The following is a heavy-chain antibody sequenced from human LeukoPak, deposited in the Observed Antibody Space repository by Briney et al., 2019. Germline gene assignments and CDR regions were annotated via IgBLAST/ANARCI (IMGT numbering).Heavy chain of an antibody. CDR1: GGTFSSYA. D-gene: IGHD3-3*01. V-gene: IGHV1-69*06. Sequence: SVKVSCKASGGTFSSYAISWVRQAPGQGLEWMGGIIPIFGTANYAQKFQGRVTITADKSTSTAYMELSSLRSEDTAVYYCATPEYYDFWSGYSQYYFDYWGQGTLVTVSS. CDR2: IIPIFGTA. CDR3: ATPEYYDFWSGYSQYYFDY. J-gene: IGHJ4*02.